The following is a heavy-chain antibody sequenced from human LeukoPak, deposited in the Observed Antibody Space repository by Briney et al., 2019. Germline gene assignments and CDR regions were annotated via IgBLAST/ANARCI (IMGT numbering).Heavy chain of an antibody. D-gene: IGHD3-10*01. V-gene: IGHV4-4*09. J-gene: IGHJ5*02. Sequence: PSETLSLTCTVSGGSFNSFFWSWVRHPPGKGLEWIGYIYTSGNTYYSPSLKSRVTISLDTSKNQLSLRLISVTAADTAVYYCARRGTWFDPWGQGTLVTVSS. CDR2: IYTSGNT. CDR1: GGSFNSFF. CDR3: ARRGTWFDP.